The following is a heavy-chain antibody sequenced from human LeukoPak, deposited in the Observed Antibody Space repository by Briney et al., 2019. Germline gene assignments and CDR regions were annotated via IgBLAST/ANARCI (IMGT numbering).Heavy chain of an antibody. CDR3: ARGLWDDFWSGPDAFDI. V-gene: IGHV4-39*07. J-gene: IGHJ3*02. Sequence: SETLSLTCTVSGGSISSSGYYWGWIRQPPGKGLEWIGSIYYSGSTYYNPSLKSRVTISVDTSKNQFSLKLSSVTAADTAVYYCARGLWDDFWSGPDAFDIWGQGTMVTVSS. D-gene: IGHD3-3*01. CDR2: IYYSGST. CDR1: GGSISSSGYY.